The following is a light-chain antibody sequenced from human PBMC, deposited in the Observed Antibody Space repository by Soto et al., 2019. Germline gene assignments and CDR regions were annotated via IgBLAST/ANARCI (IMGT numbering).Light chain of an antibody. CDR3: QHYNNWPLP. CDR2: GAS. J-gene: IGKJ4*01. V-gene: IGKV3-15*01. CDR1: QSVGSN. Sequence: EIVLTQSPATLSVSPGERATLSCRASQSVGSNLAWYQQKPGQSPRLLIYGASTRATGTPARFSGSGSGTDFTLTISSLQSEDLAVYYCQHYNNWPLPFGGGTKVEIK.